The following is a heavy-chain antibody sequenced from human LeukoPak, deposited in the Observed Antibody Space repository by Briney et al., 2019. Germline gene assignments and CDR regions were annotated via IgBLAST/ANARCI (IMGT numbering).Heavy chain of an antibody. CDR3: AKEGDTALVTGYFDL. D-gene: IGHD5-18*01. J-gene: IGHJ2*01. Sequence: SVKVSCKASGGTFSSYAISWVRQAPGQGLEWMGGIIPIFGTAHYAQKFQGRLTITADESTSTVYMEMSSLRSEDTAMYYCAKEGDTALVTGYFDLWGHGTLVTVSS. V-gene: IGHV1-69*13. CDR1: GGTFSSYA. CDR2: IIPIFGTA.